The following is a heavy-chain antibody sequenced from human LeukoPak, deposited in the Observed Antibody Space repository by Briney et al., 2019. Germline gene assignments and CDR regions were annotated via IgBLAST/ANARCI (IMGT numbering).Heavy chain of an antibody. CDR1: GFTFSGHW. J-gene: IGHJ4*02. CDR3: TRDRSRAEDD. V-gene: IGHV3-7*01. D-gene: IGHD1-14*01. CDR2: INQGGSDK. Sequence: GGSLRLSCAASGFTFSGHWMSWVRQAPGKGLEWVANINQGGSDKYYVDSVKGRFTISRDNANNLLYRQMNSLRGEDTAVYYCTRDRSRAEDDWGQGTPVTVSS.